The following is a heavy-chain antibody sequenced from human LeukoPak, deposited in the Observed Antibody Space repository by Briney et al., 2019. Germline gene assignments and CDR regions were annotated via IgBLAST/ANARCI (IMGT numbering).Heavy chain of an antibody. V-gene: IGHV3-7*05. J-gene: IGHJ4*02. D-gene: IGHD6-13*01. Sequence: AGGSLRLSCAASVFTFSSYWMSWVRQAPGKGLEWVANIKYDGSEKDYVDSVKGRFSISRDNAKNSLYLQMNSLRAEDTAMYYCARDIEPAGLFFDYWGQGALVPVSS. CDR3: ARDIEPAGLFFDY. CDR1: VFTFSSYW. CDR2: IKYDGSEK.